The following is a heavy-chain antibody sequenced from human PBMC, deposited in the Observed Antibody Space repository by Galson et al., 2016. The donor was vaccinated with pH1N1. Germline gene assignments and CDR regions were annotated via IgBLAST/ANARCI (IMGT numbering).Heavy chain of an antibody. CDR3: TRPNSGSHEEFWFDP. CDR1: GFTFSGSA. D-gene: IGHD1-26*01. V-gene: IGHV3-73*01. J-gene: IGHJ5*02. Sequence: SLRLSCAASGFTFSGSAMHWVRQASGKGLEWVGRIRSKADSYATAYAASVEGRFTISRDDSKNTAYLQMNSLKTEDTAVYYCTRPNSGSHEEFWFDPWGQGTLVTVSS. CDR2: IRSKADSYAT.